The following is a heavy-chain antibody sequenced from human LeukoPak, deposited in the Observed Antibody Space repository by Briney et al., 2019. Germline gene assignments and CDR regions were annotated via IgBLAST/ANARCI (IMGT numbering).Heavy chain of an antibody. CDR3: AGHHQAYSRTY. D-gene: IGHD6-13*01. J-gene: IGHJ4*02. Sequence: GRSLRLSCAASGFTFSHYWMHWVRQAPGKGLVWVSRISTDGSSTTYADSVKGRFTISRDNAKNTLFLQMNSLRAEDTAVYYCAGHHQAYSRTYWGQGTLVTVSS. V-gene: IGHV3-74*01. CDR1: GFTFSHYW. CDR2: ISTDGSST.